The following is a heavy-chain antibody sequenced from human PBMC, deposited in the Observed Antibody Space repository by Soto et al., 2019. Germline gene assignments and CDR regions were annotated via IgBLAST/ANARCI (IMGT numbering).Heavy chain of an antibody. J-gene: IGHJ6*02. CDR1: GGSISSYY. CDR2: IYYSGST. V-gene: IGHV4-59*01. Sequence: SETLSLTCTVPGGSISSYYWSWIRQPPGKGLEWIGYIYYSGSTNYNPSLKSRVTISVDTSKNQFSLKLSSVTAADTAVYYCARGNGVQARKYYDFWSGYSNGMDVWGQGTTVTVSS. CDR3: ARGNGVQARKYYDFWSGYSNGMDV. D-gene: IGHD3-3*01.